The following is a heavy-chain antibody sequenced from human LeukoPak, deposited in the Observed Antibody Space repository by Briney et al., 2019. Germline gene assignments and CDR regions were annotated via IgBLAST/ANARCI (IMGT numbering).Heavy chain of an antibody. CDR3: ARDYSYPDY. CDR2: IYSSGRT. Sequence: SETLSLTCSVSGASISAYHWSWIRQPAGKGLEWIGRIYSSGRTNYIPSLKSRLTMSVDTSKNQLSLKLNSVTAADTAVYYCARDYSYPDYWGQGTLVTVSS. J-gene: IGHJ4*02. D-gene: IGHD5-18*01. V-gene: IGHV4-4*07. CDR1: GASISAYH.